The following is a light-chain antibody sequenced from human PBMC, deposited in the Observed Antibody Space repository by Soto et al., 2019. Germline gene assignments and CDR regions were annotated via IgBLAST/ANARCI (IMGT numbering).Light chain of an antibody. CDR1: SSDVGTYKY. CDR3: CSYAGRYSSV. Sequence: QSALTQPRSVSGSPGQSVTISCTGSSSDVGTYKYVSWYQQHPGKAPKLMIYDVSQRPSGVPDRFSGSKSGNTASLTISGLQAEDEYDYYCCSYAGRYSSVFGGGTKLTVL. CDR2: DVS. J-gene: IGLJ2*01. V-gene: IGLV2-11*01.